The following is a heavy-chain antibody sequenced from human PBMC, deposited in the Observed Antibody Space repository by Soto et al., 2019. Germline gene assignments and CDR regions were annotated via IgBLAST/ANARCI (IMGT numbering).Heavy chain of an antibody. Sequence: QVQLVESGGGVVQPGRSLRLSCAASGFTFSIYAIHWVCQAPGKGLEWVAVISKDGRNTYYADSVKGRFTISRDNSKNTLFLQMNSLRVEDTAVYYCARVTKEKWLVKWFDPWGQGTLVTVSS. J-gene: IGHJ5*02. CDR2: ISKDGRNT. V-gene: IGHV3-30*04. CDR1: GFTFSIYA. D-gene: IGHD6-19*01. CDR3: ARVTKEKWLVKWFDP.